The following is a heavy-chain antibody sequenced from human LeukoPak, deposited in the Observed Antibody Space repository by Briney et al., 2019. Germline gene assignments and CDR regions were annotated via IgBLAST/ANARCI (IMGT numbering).Heavy chain of an antibody. CDR3: ARDPVVATTPDC. Sequence: GGSLRLSCAASGFTFSSYEMNWVRQAPGKGLEWVSYISSTVSIIYSAAFVKARFTISRDNAKTSLYLQINSLRAEDTAVYYCARDPVVATTPDCWGQGALVTVSS. CDR1: GFTFSSYE. J-gene: IGHJ4*02. CDR2: ISSTVSII. V-gene: IGHV3-48*03. D-gene: IGHD2-15*01.